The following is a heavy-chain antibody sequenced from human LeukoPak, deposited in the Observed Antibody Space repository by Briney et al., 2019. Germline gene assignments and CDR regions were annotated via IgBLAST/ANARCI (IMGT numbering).Heavy chain of an antibody. CDR1: GRPNNSYY. J-gene: IGHJ5*02. V-gene: IGHV4-4*07. CDR3: ARDRVEYGSYAYNWFDP. CDR2: IYTSGST. D-gene: IGHD1-26*01. Sequence: PDPLSLTCTVWGRPNNSYYWSGLGQPAGRERVGLGRIYTSGSTNYNPSLKSRVTMSVDTSKNQFSLKLSSATAADTAVYYCARDRVEYGSYAYNWFDPWGQGTLVTVSS.